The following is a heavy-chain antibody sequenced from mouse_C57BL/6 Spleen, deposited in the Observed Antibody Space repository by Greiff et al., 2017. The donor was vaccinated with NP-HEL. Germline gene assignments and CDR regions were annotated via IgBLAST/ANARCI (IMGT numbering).Heavy chain of an antibody. CDR2: IDPETGGT. D-gene: IGHD3-2*02. CDR3: TQPVDRSGYY. CDR1: GYTFTDYE. V-gene: IGHV1-15*01. J-gene: IGHJ2*01. Sequence: QVQLQQSGAELVRPGASVTLSCKASGYTFTDYEMHWVKQTPVHGLEWIGAIDPETGGTAYNQKFKGKAILTADKSSSTAYMELRSLTSEDSAVYYCTQPVDRSGYYWGQGTTLTVSS.